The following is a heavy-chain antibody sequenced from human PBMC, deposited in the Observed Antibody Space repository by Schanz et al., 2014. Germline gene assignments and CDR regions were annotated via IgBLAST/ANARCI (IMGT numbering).Heavy chain of an antibody. D-gene: IGHD6-13*01. CDR3: AKSQGSSFDS. Sequence: VQLLESGGGLVQPGGSLRLSCAASGFTFSSYAMSWVRQAPGKGLEWVALVSSDGNNDYYTDSVKGRFTISRDNSKNSLYLQMNSLRAEDTAVYYCAKSQGSSFDSWGQGTLVTVSS. V-gene: IGHV3-30*18. J-gene: IGHJ4*02. CDR1: GFTFSSYA. CDR2: VSSDGNND.